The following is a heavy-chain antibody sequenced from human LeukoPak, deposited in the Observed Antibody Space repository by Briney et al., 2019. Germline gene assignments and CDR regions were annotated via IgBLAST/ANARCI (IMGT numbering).Heavy chain of an antibody. D-gene: IGHD6-13*01. Sequence: PSETLSLTCTVSGGSISSSSYYWGWIRRPPGKGLEWIGNIYHSGSTNYNPSLKSRVTISVDTSKNQFSLKLSSVTAADTAVYYCARPIAGAGMHAFDIWGQGTMVTVSS. V-gene: IGHV4-39*07. J-gene: IGHJ3*02. CDR1: GGSISSSSYY. CDR2: IYHSGST. CDR3: ARPIAGAGMHAFDI.